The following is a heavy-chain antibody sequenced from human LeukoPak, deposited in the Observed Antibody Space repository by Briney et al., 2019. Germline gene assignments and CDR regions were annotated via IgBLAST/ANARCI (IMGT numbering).Heavy chain of an antibody. CDR3: TRIPTTVVTLDY. D-gene: IGHD4-23*01. Sequence: GASVKVSCKASGYTFTGYYMHWVRQAPGQGLEWMGWINPNSGGTNYAQKFQGRVTMTRDTSISTAYMELSRLRSDDTAVYYCTRIPTTVVTLDYWGQGTLVTVSS. J-gene: IGHJ4*02. CDR1: GYTFTGYY. V-gene: IGHV1-2*02. CDR2: INPNSGGT.